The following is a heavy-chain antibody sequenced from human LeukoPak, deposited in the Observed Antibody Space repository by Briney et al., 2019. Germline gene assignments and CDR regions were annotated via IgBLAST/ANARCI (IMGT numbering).Heavy chain of an antibody. J-gene: IGHJ3*02. V-gene: IGHV3-23*01. CDR1: GFTFSSYA. CDR3: AKVAVEMATINYAFDI. CDR2: ISGSGGRT. Sequence: GGSLRLSCAASGFTFSSYAMSWVRQAPGKGLEWVSAISGSGGRTYYADSVKGRFTISRDNSKNTLYLQMNSLRAEDTAVYYCAKVAVEMATINYAFDIWGQGTMVTVSS. D-gene: IGHD5-24*01.